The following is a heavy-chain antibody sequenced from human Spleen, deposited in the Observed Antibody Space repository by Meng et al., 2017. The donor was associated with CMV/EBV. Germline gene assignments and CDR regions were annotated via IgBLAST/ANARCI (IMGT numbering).Heavy chain of an antibody. CDR2: IYYNGIS. D-gene: IGHD1-1*01. V-gene: IGHV4-59*01. Sequence: SETLSLTCTVSGGSISNYYWSWIRQPPGKGLEWIGYIYYNGISHYNPSLKSRVTMSVDTSKNQFSLRLSSVTAADTAVYYCARLYNWNDYAFDIWGQGTMVTVSS. CDR1: GGSISNYY. CDR3: ARLYNWNDYAFDI. J-gene: IGHJ3*02.